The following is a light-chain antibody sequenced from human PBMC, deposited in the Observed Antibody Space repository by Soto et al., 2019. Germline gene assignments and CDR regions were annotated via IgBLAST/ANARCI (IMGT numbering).Light chain of an antibody. J-gene: IGKJ1*01. CDR2: GAS. CDR1: QSVSSN. Sequence: EIVMTQSPATLSVSPGERATLSCRASQSVSSNLAWYQQKPGQAPRLLIYGASTRATGIPARFSGSGSGTEFNLTISSLQSEDFAVYYCQQYHNWPPRGTFAQGTKVEIK. CDR3: QQYHNWPPRGT. V-gene: IGKV3-15*01.